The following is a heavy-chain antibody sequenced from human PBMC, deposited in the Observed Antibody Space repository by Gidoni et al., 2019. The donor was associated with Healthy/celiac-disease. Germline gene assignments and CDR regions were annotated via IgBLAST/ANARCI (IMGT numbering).Heavy chain of an antibody. D-gene: IGHD5-18*01. V-gene: IGHV3-30*18. CDR3: AKESAGYSYGYDYFDY. Sequence: QVQLVESGGGVVPPGRSLRLSCAASGFTLRSYGMHWVSQAPGKVLEWVAFISYDGSNKYYADSVKGRFTSYRDNSKNTLYLQMNSLRAEDTAVYYCAKESAGYSYGYDYFDYWGQGTLVTVSS. CDR1: GFTLRSYG. J-gene: IGHJ4*02. CDR2: ISYDGSNK.